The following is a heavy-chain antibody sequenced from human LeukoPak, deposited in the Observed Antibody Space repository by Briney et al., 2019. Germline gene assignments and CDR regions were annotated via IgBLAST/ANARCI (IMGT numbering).Heavy chain of an antibody. CDR3: ARDYYDSSGYYAFDI. CDR1: GFTFSSYS. CDR2: ISSSSSYI. D-gene: IGHD3-22*01. J-gene: IGHJ3*02. V-gene: IGHV3-21*01. Sequence: KTGGSLRLSCAASGFTFSSYSMNWVRQAPGKGLEWVSSISSSSSYIYYADSVKGRFTISRDNAKNSLYLQMNSLRAEDTAVYYCARDYYDSSGYYAFDIWGQGTMVTVSS.